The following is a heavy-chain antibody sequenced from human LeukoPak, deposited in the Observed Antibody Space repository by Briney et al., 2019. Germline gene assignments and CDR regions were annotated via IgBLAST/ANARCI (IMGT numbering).Heavy chain of an antibody. CDR2: INEDGSQK. CDR3: ATSRVPYGLDV. J-gene: IGHJ6*02. V-gene: IGHV3-7*01. Sequence: GGSLRLSCVAPAFTFSSYYMIWVRQAPGKGLEWVASINEDGSQKFYVDSVRGRFTISRDNVKNSLYLQMNSLRVGDTAVYYCATSRVPYGLDVWGQGTTVTVSS. CDR1: AFTFSSYY.